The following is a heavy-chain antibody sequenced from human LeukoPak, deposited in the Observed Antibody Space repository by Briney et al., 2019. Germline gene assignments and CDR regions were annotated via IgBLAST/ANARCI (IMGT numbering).Heavy chain of an antibody. CDR1: GFTFSSYW. CDR2: IKQDGSEK. Sequence: GGSLRLSCAASGFTFSSYWMSWVCQAPGKGLEWVANIKQDGSEKYYVDSVKGRFTISRDNAKNSLYLQMNSLRAEDTAVYYCARVWAYHYDSSGYYHDYWGQGTLVTVSS. CDR3: ARVWAYHYDSSGYYHDY. D-gene: IGHD3-22*01. J-gene: IGHJ4*02. V-gene: IGHV3-7*01.